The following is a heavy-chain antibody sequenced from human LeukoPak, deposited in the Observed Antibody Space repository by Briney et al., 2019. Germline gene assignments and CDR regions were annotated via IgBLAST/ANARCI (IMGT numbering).Heavy chain of an antibody. Sequence: VASVKVSCKASGYTFTSYGISWVRQAPGQGLEWMGLINPNSGATNFAKKFQDRVAMTRETSISTAYMELSRLRSDDTAVYYCARTLYYYGSGSYNYYYYMDVWGKGTTVTISS. CDR3: ARTLYYYGSGSYNYYYYMDV. CDR2: INPNSGAT. D-gene: IGHD3-22*01. V-gene: IGHV1-2*02. J-gene: IGHJ6*03. CDR1: GYTFTSYG.